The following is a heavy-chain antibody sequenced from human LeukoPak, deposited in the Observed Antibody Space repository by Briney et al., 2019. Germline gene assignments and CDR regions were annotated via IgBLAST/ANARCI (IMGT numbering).Heavy chain of an antibody. Sequence: PGGSLRLSCAASGFTFSSYAMHWVRQAPGKGLEWVAVISYDGSNKYYADSVKGRFTISRDNSKNTLYLQMNSLRAEDAAVYYCARGYGDGYTNYFDYWGQGTLVTVSS. CDR1: GFTFSSYA. CDR3: ARGYGDGYTNYFDY. D-gene: IGHD5-24*01. J-gene: IGHJ4*02. CDR2: ISYDGSNK. V-gene: IGHV3-30*04.